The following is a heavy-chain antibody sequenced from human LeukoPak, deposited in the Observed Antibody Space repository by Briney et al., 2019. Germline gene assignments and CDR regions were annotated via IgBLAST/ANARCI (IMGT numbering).Heavy chain of an antibody. Sequence: GGSLRLSCAASGFTFSSYGMHWVRQAPGKGLEWVAVISYDGSNKYYADSVKGRFTISRDNSKNTLYLQMNSLRAEDTAVYYCAKDLDAWGSSTALNWFDPWGQGTLVTVSS. CDR3: AKDLDAWGSSTALNWFDP. V-gene: IGHV3-30*18. CDR1: GFTFSSYG. D-gene: IGHD3-16*01. CDR2: ISYDGSNK. J-gene: IGHJ5*02.